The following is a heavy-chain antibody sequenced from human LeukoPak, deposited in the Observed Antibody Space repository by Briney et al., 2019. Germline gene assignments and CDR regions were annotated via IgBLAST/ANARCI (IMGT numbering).Heavy chain of an antibody. CDR2: IWYDGSNK. CDR3: ARDGGVLRYFDWLFPQDY. V-gene: IGHV3-33*01. J-gene: IGHJ4*02. D-gene: IGHD3-9*01. CDR1: GFTFSSYG. Sequence: GRSLRLSCAASGFTFSSYGMHRVRQAPGKGLEWVAVIWYDGSNKYYADSVKGRFTISRDNSKNTLYLQMNSLRAEDTAVYYCARDGGVLRYFDWLFPQDYWGQGTLVTVSS.